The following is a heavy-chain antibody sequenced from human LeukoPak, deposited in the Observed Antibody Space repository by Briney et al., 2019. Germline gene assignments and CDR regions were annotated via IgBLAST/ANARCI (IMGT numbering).Heavy chain of an antibody. V-gene: IGHV3-20*04. D-gene: IGHD6-19*01. Sequence: GGSLRLSCAASGFTFSDYYMSWIRQAPGKGLEWVSGINWNGGSTGYADSVKGRFTISRDNAKNSLYLQMNSLRAEDTALYYCAREYSSGWYLEAFDIWGQGTMVTVSS. CDR1: GFTFSDYY. CDR2: INWNGGST. J-gene: IGHJ3*02. CDR3: AREYSSGWYLEAFDI.